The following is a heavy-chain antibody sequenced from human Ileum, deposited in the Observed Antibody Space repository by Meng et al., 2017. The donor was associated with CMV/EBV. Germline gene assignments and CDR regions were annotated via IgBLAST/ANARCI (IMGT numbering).Heavy chain of an antibody. CDR2: ISYDGSNK. V-gene: IGHV3-30*04. CDR1: GFTFSSYA. CDR3: ARVFSGSYPDY. D-gene: IGHD1-26*01. Sequence: GESLKISCAASGFTFSSYAMHWVRQAPGKGLEWVAVISYDGSNKYYADSVKGRFTISRDNSKNTLYLQMNSLRAEDTAVYYCARVFSGSYPDYWARGPLGPSPQ. J-gene: IGHJ4*02.